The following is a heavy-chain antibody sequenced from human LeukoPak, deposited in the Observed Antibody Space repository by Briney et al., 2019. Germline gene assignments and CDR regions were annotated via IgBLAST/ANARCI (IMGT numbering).Heavy chain of an antibody. CDR2: IFYSGST. CDR3: ARGPIFGVVIGFDP. Sequence: PSQTLSPTCTVSGGSISGGSYYWSWIRQHPGKGLEWIGYIFYSGSTYYSPSLKSRVIISLDTSKNQFSVKLSSVTAADTAVYYCARGPIFGVVIGFDPWGQGTLVTVSS. J-gene: IGHJ5*02. V-gene: IGHV4-31*03. D-gene: IGHD3-3*01. CDR1: GGSISGGSYY.